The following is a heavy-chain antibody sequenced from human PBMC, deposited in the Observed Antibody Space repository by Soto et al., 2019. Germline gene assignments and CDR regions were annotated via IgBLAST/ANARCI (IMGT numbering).Heavy chain of an antibody. CDR1: GGSFSGYY. Sequence: QVQLQQWGAGPLRPLETLSLTCGVSGGSFSGYYWAWIRQSPGKGLEWIGEINDRGSINYNPSLKSRVSISVDTSKNHYYLNLRSVTAADTAVYYCARESHDILTGPPWVWYFDLCGRGTLVTVSS. CDR3: ARESHDILTGPPWVWYFDL. V-gene: IGHV4-34*01. CDR2: INDRGSI. D-gene: IGHD3-9*01. J-gene: IGHJ2*01.